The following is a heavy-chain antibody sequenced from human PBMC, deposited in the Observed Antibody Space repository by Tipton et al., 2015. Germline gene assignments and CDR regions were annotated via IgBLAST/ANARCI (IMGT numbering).Heavy chain of an antibody. D-gene: IGHD3-9*01. V-gene: IGHV4-39*01. Sequence: TLSLTCTVSGGSVSSGSYYWNWIRQSPGKGLEWIGSIYYSGSTYHNPSLKSRVSIFVDTSKNQFSLKLSSVTAADTAVYYCACQDYDSLTRDYQTVDYWGQGTLVTVSS. CDR1: GGSVSSGSYY. CDR2: IYYSGST. CDR3: ACQDYDSLTRDYQTVDY. J-gene: IGHJ4*02.